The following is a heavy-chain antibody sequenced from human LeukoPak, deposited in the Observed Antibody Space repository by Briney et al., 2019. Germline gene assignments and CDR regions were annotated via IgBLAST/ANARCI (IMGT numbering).Heavy chain of an antibody. V-gene: IGHV4-30-2*01. J-gene: IGHJ3*02. CDR1: GGSISSGGYS. D-gene: IGHD6-6*01. Sequence: SQTLSLTCTVSGGSISSGGYSWSWIRQPPGKGLEWIGYIYHSGSTYYNPSLKSRVTISVDRSKNQFSLKLSSVTAADTAVYYCARTSIAARRANAFDIWGQGTMVTVSS. CDR3: ARTSIAARRANAFDI. CDR2: IYHSGST.